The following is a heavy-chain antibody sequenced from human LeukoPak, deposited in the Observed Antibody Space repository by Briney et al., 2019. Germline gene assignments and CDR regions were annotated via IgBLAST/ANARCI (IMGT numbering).Heavy chain of an antibody. Sequence: SETLSFTCAVSGASISSGSYSWSWIRQPPGKGLEWIGYIYTSGSPNYNPSLKSRVTISVDTSKNQFSLRLSSVTAADTAVYYCAGSGYDWFDPWGQGTLVTVSS. V-gene: IGHV4-61*01. CDR3: AGSGYDWFDP. CDR1: GASISSGSYS. D-gene: IGHD5-12*01. CDR2: IYTSGSP. J-gene: IGHJ5*02.